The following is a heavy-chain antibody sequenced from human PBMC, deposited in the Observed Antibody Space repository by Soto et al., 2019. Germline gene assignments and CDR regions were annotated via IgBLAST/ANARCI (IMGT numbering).Heavy chain of an antibody. CDR3: AREKKHQSLGGRFGMDF. CDR1: GFIFSDFS. J-gene: IGHJ6*02. D-gene: IGHD2-2*01. Sequence: VGSLRLSCAVSGFIFSDFSMNWVRQAPGKGLEWVASIGSSGGYIFYADSVKGRFTISRDNAKKSLDLQINSLRAEDTAVYYCAREKKHQSLGGRFGMDFPGPATTVTVSS. V-gene: IGHV3-21*01. CDR2: IGSSGGYI.